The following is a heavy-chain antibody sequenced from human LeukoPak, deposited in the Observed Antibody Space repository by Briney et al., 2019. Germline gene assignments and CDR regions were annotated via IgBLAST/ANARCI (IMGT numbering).Heavy chain of an antibody. CDR1: GFTFNNYA. D-gene: IGHD3-22*01. CDR2: ISGSGGST. V-gene: IGHV3-23*01. Sequence: GRSLRLSCAASGFTFNNYAMSWVRQAPGKGLEWVSAISGSGGSTYYADSVKGRFTISRDNSKNTLYLQMNSLRAEDTAVYYCAKEGGGYYDSSGYYDFDYWGQGTLVTVSS. CDR3: AKEGGGYYDSSGYYDFDY. J-gene: IGHJ4*02.